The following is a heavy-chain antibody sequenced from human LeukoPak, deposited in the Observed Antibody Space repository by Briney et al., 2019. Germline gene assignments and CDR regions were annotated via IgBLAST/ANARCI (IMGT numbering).Heavy chain of an antibody. V-gene: IGHV1-69*04. Sequence: ASVKVSCKASGGTFSSYAISWVRQAPGQGLEWMGRIIPILGIANYAQKFQGRVTITADKSTSTAYMELSSLRSEDTAVYYCARDGVSPMVATAGWFDPWGRGTLVTVSS. D-gene: IGHD5-12*01. CDR2: IIPILGIA. CDR3: ARDGVSPMVATAGWFDP. CDR1: GGTFSSYA. J-gene: IGHJ5*02.